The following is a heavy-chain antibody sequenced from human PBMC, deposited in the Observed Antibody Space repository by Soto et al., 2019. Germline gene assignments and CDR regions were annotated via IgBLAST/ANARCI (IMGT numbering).Heavy chain of an antibody. D-gene: IGHD5-18*01. J-gene: IGHJ4*02. V-gene: IGHV4-31*03. CDR1: GGSINRGGYC. Sequence: QVQLQESGPGLVKPSQTLSLTCTVSGGSINRGGYCWSWIRQHPGKGLDWIGCISYGGSTSYNPSLKSRVTLSVDTSKNQFSLKLTSVTAADTAVYYCSRGILVWGQGALITVSS. CDR3: SRGILV. CDR2: ISYGGST.